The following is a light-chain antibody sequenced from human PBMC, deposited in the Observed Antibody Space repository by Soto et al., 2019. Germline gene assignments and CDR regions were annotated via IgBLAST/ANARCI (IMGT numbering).Light chain of an antibody. CDR3: QHYNSYSEE. V-gene: IGKV1-5*03. Sequence: DIQMTQSPSTLSGSVGDRVTITCRASQTISSWLAWYQQKPGKAPKLLIYKASTLKSGIPSRFSGSGSGTEFTLTISSLQPDDLATSYCQHYNSYSEEFGQGTKVDLK. CDR1: QTISSW. J-gene: IGKJ1*01. CDR2: KAS.